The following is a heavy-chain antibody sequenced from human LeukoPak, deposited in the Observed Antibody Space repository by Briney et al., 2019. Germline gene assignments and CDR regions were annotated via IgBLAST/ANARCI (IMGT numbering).Heavy chain of an antibody. CDR1: GFTVSSNY. V-gene: IGHV3-53*01. D-gene: IGHD6-13*01. J-gene: IGHJ4*02. CDR2: VYTGGST. Sequence: KTGGSLRLSCAASGFTVSSNYMTWVRQAPGKGLEWVSVVYTGGSTYSADSVKGRFTISRDNSKNTLYLQMNSLRAEDTAVYYCARGLAAAGLYFDYWGQGTLVTVSS. CDR3: ARGLAAAGLYFDY.